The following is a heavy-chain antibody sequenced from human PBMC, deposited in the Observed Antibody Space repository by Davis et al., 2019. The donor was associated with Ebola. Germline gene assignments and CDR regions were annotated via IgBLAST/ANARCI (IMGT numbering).Heavy chain of an antibody. Sequence: MPSETLSLTCTVSGGSISSYYWNWIRQPPGKGLEWIGYIYHSGNTYYNPSLKSRVTMSVDTSKNHFSLKLSSVTAADTAVYYCASQPYLIQSSDIWGQGTMVTVSS. CDR3: ASQPYLIQSSDI. J-gene: IGHJ3*02. CDR1: GGSISSYY. CDR2: IYHSGNT. V-gene: IGHV4-59*08. D-gene: IGHD5-18*01.